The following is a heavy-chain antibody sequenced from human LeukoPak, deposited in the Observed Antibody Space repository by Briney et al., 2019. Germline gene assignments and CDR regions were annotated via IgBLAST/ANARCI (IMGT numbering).Heavy chain of an antibody. CDR1: GFTFSNYG. CDR3: ARGRFCSGGICYSGNYFDY. CDR2: IWYDGSNK. V-gene: IGHV3-33*01. J-gene: IGHJ4*02. Sequence: GGSLRLSCAASGFTFSNYGMHWVRQAPGKGLEWVAVIWYDGSNKYYADSVKGRFIISRDNSKNTLYLQINSLRAADTAVYYCARGRFCSGGICYSGNYFDYWGQGTLVTVSS. D-gene: IGHD2-15*01.